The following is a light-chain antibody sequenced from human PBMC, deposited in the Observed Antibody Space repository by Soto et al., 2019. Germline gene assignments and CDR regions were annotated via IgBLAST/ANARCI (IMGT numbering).Light chain of an antibody. CDR2: EVT. V-gene: IGLV2-14*01. J-gene: IGLJ1*01. CDR1: GSDVGGYDY. CDR3: SSYTSSSTYV. Sequence: QSALTQPASVSGSPGQSITISCTGTGSDVGGYDYVSWYQHHPGKAPKVMIYEVTNRPSGVPNRFSGSKSGNTASLTISGLLAEDDADYDCSSYTSSSTYVVGTGSKVHRP.